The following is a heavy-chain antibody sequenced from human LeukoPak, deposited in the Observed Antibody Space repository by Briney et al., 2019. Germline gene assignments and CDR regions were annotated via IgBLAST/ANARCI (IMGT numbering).Heavy chain of an antibody. Sequence: SVKVSCKASGGTFSIYGISWVRQAPGQGLEWMGGIIPIFGTANYAQKFQGRVTITADESTSTAYMELSSLRSEDTAVYYCASPRTYYYDSSGYYFLNFDYWGQGTLVTVSS. V-gene: IGHV1-69*13. D-gene: IGHD3-22*01. J-gene: IGHJ4*02. CDR2: IIPIFGTA. CDR1: GGTFSIYG. CDR3: ASPRTYYYDSSGYYFLNFDY.